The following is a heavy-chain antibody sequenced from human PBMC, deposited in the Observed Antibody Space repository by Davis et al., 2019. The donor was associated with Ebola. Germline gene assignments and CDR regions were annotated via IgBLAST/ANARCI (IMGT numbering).Heavy chain of an antibody. CDR3: AAGYCSGGSCYSGGYYYYYGMDV. Sequence: PSETLSLTCTVSGGSISSSSYYWGWIRQPPGKGLEWIGSIYYSGSTYYNPSLKSRVTISVDTSKNQFSLKLSSVTAADTAVYYCAAGYCSGGSCYSGGYYYYYGMDVWGQGTTVTVSS. D-gene: IGHD2-15*01. J-gene: IGHJ6*02. V-gene: IGHV4-39*01. CDR2: IYYSGST. CDR1: GGSISSSSYY.